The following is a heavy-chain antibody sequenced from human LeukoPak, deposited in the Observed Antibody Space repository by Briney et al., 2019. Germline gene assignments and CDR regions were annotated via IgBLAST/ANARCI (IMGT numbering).Heavy chain of an antibody. J-gene: IGHJ6*03. Sequence: SVKVSCKASGGTFSSYAISWVRQAPGQGLEWMGGIIPIFGTANYAQKFQGRVTITTDESTSTAYMELSSLRSEDTAVYYCARGPTYYYGSGSYYANYYYYMDVWGKGTTVTVSS. CDR3: ARGPTYYYGSGSYYANYYYYMDV. CDR1: GGTFSSYA. D-gene: IGHD3-10*01. CDR2: IIPIFGTA. V-gene: IGHV1-69*05.